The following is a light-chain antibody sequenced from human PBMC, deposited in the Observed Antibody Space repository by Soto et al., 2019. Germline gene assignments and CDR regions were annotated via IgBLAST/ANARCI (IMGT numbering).Light chain of an antibody. CDR2: DVS. CDR3: CSYAGSYIV. J-gene: IGLJ2*01. Sequence: QSALTQLRSVSGSPGQSVTISCTGTSSDVGGYNYVSWYQQHPGKAPKLMIYDVSKRPSGVPDRFSVSKSGNTASLTISGLQAEDEADYYCCSYAGSYIVFGGGTKVTVL. V-gene: IGLV2-11*01. CDR1: SSDVGGYNY.